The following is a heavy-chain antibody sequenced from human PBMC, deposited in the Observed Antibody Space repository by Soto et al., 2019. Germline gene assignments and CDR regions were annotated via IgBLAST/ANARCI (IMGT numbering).Heavy chain of an antibody. J-gene: IGHJ4*02. CDR1: GFTFSSYA. D-gene: IGHD2-15*01. CDR3: AAPSSIYCSGGSCYDFDY. V-gene: IGHV3-23*01. CDR2: IGDSGYNT. Sequence: PGGSLRLSCAASGFTFSSYAMSWVRQAPGKGLEWVSTIGDSGYNTYSADSVKGRFTISRDNSKNTLYLQMSGLRAEDTAVYYCAAPSSIYCSGGSCYDFDYWGQGTLVTVSS.